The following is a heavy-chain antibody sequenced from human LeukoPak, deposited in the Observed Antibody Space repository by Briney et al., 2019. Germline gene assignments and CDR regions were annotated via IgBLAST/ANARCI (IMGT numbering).Heavy chain of an antibody. D-gene: IGHD1-1*01. V-gene: IGHV3-30*02. CDR1: GFIFSSYG. CDR2: IRYDGSDK. J-gene: IGHJ4*02. CDR3: AKSASVWNDAQLFDY. Sequence: GGSLRLSCAASGFIFSSYGMHWVRQAPGKGLEWVAFIRYDGSDKYSADSAKGRFTISRDNSKSTLYLQMNSLRAEDTAMYYCAKSASVWNDAQLFDYWGQGTLVTVST.